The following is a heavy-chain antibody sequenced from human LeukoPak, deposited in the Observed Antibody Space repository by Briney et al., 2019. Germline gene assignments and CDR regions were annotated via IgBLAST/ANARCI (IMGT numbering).Heavy chain of an antibody. V-gene: IGHV3-74*01. Sequence: GGSLRLSRAASGFTFSSYRMHWVRQAPGKGLVWVSRINSDGSSTFYAESVKGRFTISRDNAKNTVHLQMNSLRAEDTGVYYRARANGWSIDYWGQGTLVTASS. CDR2: INSDGSST. CDR3: ARANGWSIDY. D-gene: IGHD6-19*01. CDR1: GFTFSSYR. J-gene: IGHJ4*02.